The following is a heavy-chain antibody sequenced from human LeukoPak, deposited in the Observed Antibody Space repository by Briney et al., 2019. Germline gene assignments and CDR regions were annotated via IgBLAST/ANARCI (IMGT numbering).Heavy chain of an antibody. CDR1: GYTFTGYY. CDR3: ARGGLRLGELSSYYYGMDV. J-gene: IGHJ6*02. D-gene: IGHD3-16*02. CDR2: INPNSGGT. V-gene: IGHV1-2*02. Sequence: ASVKVSCKASGYTFTGYYMHWVRQAPGQGLEWMGWINPNSGGTNYAQKFQGRVTMTRDTSISTAYTELSRLRSDDTAVYYCARGGLRLGELSSYYYGMDVWGQGTTVTVSS.